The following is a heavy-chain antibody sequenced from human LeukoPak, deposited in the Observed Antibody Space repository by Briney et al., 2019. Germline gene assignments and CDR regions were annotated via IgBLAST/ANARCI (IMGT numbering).Heavy chain of an antibody. J-gene: IGHJ4*02. CDR3: ARDSAFSSYSY. CDR2: IYSDRST. Sequence: PGGSLRLSCAASGFTFSSYAMHWVRQAPGKGLEWVAIIYSDRSTYYPESVKGRFTISRDDSKNTVLLQMDSLRAEDTAIYYCARDSAFSSYSYWGQGALVTVSS. D-gene: IGHD2-15*01. CDR1: GFTFSSYA. V-gene: IGHV3-53*01.